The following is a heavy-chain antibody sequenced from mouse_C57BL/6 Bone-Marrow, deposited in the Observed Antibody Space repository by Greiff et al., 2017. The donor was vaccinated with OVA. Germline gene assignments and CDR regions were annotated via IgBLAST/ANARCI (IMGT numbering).Heavy chain of an antibody. CDR3: TRGSGGWFSD. Sequence: EVMLVESGEGLVKPGGSLKLSCAASGFTFSSYAMSWVRQTPEKRLEWVAYISSGGDYIYYADTVKGRFTISRDNARNTLYLQISSLKSVDTTMYYFTRGSGGWFSDRGQGTLVTVSA. V-gene: IGHV5-9-1*02. CDR1: GFTFSSYA. J-gene: IGHJ3*01. CDR2: ISSGGDYI.